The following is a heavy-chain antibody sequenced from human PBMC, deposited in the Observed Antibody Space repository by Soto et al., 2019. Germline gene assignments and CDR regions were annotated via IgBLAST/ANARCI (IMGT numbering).Heavy chain of an antibody. Sequence: ASVKVSCKASGYTFTSYAMHWVRQAPGQRLEWMGWINAGNGNTKYSQKFQGRVTITRDTSASTAYMELSSLRSEDTAVYYCACIAVAAPRSLHYFDYWGQGTLVTVSS. V-gene: IGHV1-3*01. CDR3: ACIAVAAPRSLHYFDY. D-gene: IGHD6-19*01. CDR2: INAGNGNT. CDR1: GYTFTSYA. J-gene: IGHJ4*02.